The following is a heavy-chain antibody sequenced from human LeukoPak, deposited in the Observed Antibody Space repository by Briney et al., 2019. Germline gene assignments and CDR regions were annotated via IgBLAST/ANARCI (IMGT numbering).Heavy chain of an antibody. CDR1: GYTFTDYF. CDR2: INPNSGGT. D-gene: IGHD5-24*01. J-gene: IGHJ4*02. V-gene: IGHV1-2*02. Sequence: ASVKVSCKASGYTFTDYFMNWVRQAPGQGLEWMGWINPNSGGTNYAQKLQGRVTMTRDTSISTAYMELSRLRSDDTAVYYCARVQMPTVFFDYWGQGTLVTVSS. CDR3: ARVQMPTVFFDY.